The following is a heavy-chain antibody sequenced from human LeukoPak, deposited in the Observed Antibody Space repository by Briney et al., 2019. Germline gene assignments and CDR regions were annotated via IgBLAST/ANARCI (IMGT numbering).Heavy chain of an antibody. D-gene: IGHD6-13*01. CDR1: GGSVSSGSYY. V-gene: IGHV4-61*01. CDR3: ATTESIDDGAAAGTFDY. CDR2: VYYSGST. Sequence: PSETLSLTCTVSGGSVSSGSYYWSWIRQPPGKGLEWIGYVYYSGSTNYNPSLKSRVTISVDTSKNQFSLKLSSVTAADTAVYYCATTESIDDGAAAGTFDYWGQGTLVTVSS. J-gene: IGHJ4*02.